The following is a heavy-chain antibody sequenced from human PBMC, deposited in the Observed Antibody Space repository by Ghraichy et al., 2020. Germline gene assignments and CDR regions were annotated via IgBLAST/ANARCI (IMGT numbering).Heavy chain of an antibody. CDR2: INYVGVT. D-gene: IGHD2-15*01. V-gene: IGHV4-34*01. Sequence: SQTLSLTCSVYGGSIGGYYWSWIRQSPGQGLEWIGEINYVGVTIYNPSLESRVTISLDTYDNQFSLSLTSLTAADPALYFCARGRYCGGGACYPRPSSFDYWGQGIPVTVAS. CDR3: ARGRYCGGGACYPRPSSFDY. CDR1: GGSIGGYY. J-gene: IGHJ4*02.